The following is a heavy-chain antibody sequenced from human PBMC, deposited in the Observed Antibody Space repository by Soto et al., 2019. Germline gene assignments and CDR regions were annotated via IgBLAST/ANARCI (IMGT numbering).Heavy chain of an antibody. CDR2: ISGSGGST. J-gene: IGHJ4*02. CDR3: AATYYDFWSGFDY. D-gene: IGHD3-3*01. Sequence: PGGSLRLSCAASGFPFRSYAMSWVRQAPGKGLEWVSAISGSGGSTYYADSVKGRFTISRDNSKNTLYLQMNSLRAEDTAVYYCAATYYDFWSGFDYWGQGTLVTVSS. V-gene: IGHV3-23*01. CDR1: GFPFRSYA.